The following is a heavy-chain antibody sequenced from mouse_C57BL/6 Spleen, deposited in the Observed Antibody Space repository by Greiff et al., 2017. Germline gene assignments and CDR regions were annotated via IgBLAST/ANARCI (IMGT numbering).Heavy chain of an antibody. Sequence: QVQLQQPGAELVKPGASVKLSCKASGYTFTSYWMQWVKQRPGQGLEWIGEIDPSDSYTNYNQKFKGKATLTVDTSSSTAYMQLSSLTSEDSAVYYCARTTLENPLYFDYWGQGTTLTVSS. J-gene: IGHJ2*01. CDR3: ARTTLENPLYFDY. CDR2: IDPSDSYT. V-gene: IGHV1-50*01. D-gene: IGHD2-12*01. CDR1: GYTFTSYW.